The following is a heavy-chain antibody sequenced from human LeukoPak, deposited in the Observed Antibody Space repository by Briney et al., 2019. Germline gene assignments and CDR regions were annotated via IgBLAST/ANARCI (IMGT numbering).Heavy chain of an antibody. CDR3: ARAGGSDSSGYYYGFVDY. CDR2: IYYSGST. V-gene: IGHV4-59*01. J-gene: IGHJ4*02. CDR1: GGSISSYY. D-gene: IGHD3-22*01. Sequence: SETLSLTCTVSGGSISSYYWSWIRQPPGKGLEWIGYIYYSGSTNYNPSLKSRVTISVDTSKNQFSLKLSSVTAADTAVYYCARAGGSDSSGYYYGFVDYWGQGTLVTVSS.